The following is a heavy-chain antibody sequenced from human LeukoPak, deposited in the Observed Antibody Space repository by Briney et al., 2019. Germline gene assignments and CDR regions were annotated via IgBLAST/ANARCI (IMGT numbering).Heavy chain of an antibody. Sequence: ASVKVSCKASGYTFTGYYMHWVRQAPGQGLEWMGWINPNSGGTNYAQKFQGRVTMTRDTSIITAYMELSRLRSDDTAVYYCARDRISGGYFGGDLGWFDPWGQGTLVTVSS. J-gene: IGHJ5*02. D-gene: IGHD1-26*01. V-gene: IGHV1-2*02. CDR1: GYTFTGYY. CDR3: ARDRISGGYFGGDLGWFDP. CDR2: INPNSGGT.